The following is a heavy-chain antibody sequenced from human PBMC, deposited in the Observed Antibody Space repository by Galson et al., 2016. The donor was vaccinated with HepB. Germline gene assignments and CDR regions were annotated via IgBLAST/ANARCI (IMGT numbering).Heavy chain of an antibody. Sequence: SVKVSCKASGYTVTTYAMNWVRQAPGQGLEWMGWSNTNTGKSTYAQGFTGRFVFSLDTSVTTTYLQISGLKAEDTAVYYCARDMGYCSSTSCYVTAFDMWGQGTIITVSA. J-gene: IGHJ3*02. CDR2: SNTNTGKS. D-gene: IGHD2-2*01. V-gene: IGHV7-4-1*02. CDR3: ARDMGYCSSTSCYVTAFDM. CDR1: GYTVTTYA.